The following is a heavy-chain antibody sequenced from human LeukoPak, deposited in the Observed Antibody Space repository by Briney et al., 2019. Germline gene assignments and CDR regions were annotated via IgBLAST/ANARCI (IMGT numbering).Heavy chain of an antibody. Sequence: GSSVKVSCKASGGTFSSYAISWVRQAPGRGLEWMGGIIPIFGTANYAQKFQGRVTITADESTSTAYMELSSLRPEDTAVYYCARGLTAISYYYGMDVWGQGTTVTVSS. CDR1: GGTFSSYA. CDR3: ARGLTAISYYYGMDV. D-gene: IGHD2-21*02. V-gene: IGHV1-69*01. CDR2: IIPIFGTA. J-gene: IGHJ6*02.